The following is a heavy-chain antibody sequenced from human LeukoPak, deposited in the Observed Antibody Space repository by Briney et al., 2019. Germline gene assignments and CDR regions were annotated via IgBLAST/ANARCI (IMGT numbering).Heavy chain of an antibody. V-gene: IGHV3-7*01. CDR3: ATLIGVGSYYYDSEGMDV. J-gene: IGHJ6*02. CDR2: IKQDGSEK. CDR1: GFTFSSYW. Sequence: GGSLRLSCAASGFTFSSYWMSWVRQAPGKGLEWVANIKQDGSEKYYVDSVKGRFTISRDNAKNSLYLQMNSLRAEDTAVYYCATLIGVGSYYYDSEGMDVWGQGTTVTVSS. D-gene: IGHD3-22*01.